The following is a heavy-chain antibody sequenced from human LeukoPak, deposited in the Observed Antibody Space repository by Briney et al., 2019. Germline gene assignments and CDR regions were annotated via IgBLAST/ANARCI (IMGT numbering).Heavy chain of an antibody. J-gene: IGHJ4*02. CDR1: GFSFSKYA. D-gene: IGHD6-19*01. V-gene: IGHV3-30-3*01. CDR2: ISYDGSNE. CDR3: ARPGSEWQWLPPDY. Sequence: GGSLRLSCAASGFSFSKYAMHWVRQAPGKGLEWVAIISYDGSNEHYADSVKGRFTISRDNSKNTLYLQMISLRADDTAIYFCARPGSEWQWLPPDYWGQGTLVTVSS.